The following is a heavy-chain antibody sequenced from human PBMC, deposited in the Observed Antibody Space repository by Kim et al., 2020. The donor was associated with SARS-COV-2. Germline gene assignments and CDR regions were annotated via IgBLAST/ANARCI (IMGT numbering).Heavy chain of an antibody. V-gene: IGHV4-59*01. CDR3: ARATTYDYSNYVFDY. J-gene: IGHJ4*02. D-gene: IGHD4-4*01. Sequence: PSLKSRVTISVDTSKNQFSLKLSSVTAADTAVYYCARATTYDYSNYVFDYWGQGTLVTVSS.